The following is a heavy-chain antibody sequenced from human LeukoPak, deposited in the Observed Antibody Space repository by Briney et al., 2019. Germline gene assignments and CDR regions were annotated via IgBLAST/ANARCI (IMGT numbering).Heavy chain of an antibody. Sequence: SGTLSLTCSVSDGSISSSNWWSWVRQPPGKGLEWIGEIHHSGSTNYNPSLKSRVTISVDTSKNQFSLKLSSVTAADTAVYYCARRAYYYGSGSFRKVSYYMDVWGKGTTVTISS. J-gene: IGHJ6*03. D-gene: IGHD3-10*01. CDR3: ARRAYYYGSGSFRKVSYYMDV. CDR2: IHHSGST. CDR1: DGSISSSNW. V-gene: IGHV4-4*02.